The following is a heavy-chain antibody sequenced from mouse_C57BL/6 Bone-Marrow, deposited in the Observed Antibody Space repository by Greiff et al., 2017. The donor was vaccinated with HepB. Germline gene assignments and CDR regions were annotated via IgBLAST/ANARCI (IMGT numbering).Heavy chain of an antibody. J-gene: IGHJ2*01. CDR2: IDPSDSET. CDR1: GYTFTSYW. V-gene: IGHV1-52*01. D-gene: IGHD2-1*01. Sequence: VQLQQPGAELVRPGSSVKLSCKASGYTFTSYWMHWVKQRPIQGLEWIGNIDPSDSETHYNQKFKDKATLTVDKSSSTAYMQLSSLTSEDSAVYYCARCYGNYPYFDYWGQGTTLTFSS. CDR3: ARCYGNYPYFDY.